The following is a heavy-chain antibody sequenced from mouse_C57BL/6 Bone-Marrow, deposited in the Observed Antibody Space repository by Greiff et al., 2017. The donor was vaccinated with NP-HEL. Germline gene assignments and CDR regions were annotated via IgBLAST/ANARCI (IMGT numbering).Heavy chain of an antibody. CDR2: IDPEDGET. Sequence: EVKLVESGAELVKPGASVKLSCTASGFNIKDDYMHWVKQRTEQGLEWSGRIDPEDGETKYTPKFQGKATITADTSSNTAYLQLSSLTSEDTAVYYCALYDGDYGWFVYWGQGTLVTVSA. D-gene: IGHD2-3*01. CDR3: ALYDGDYGWFVY. CDR1: GFNIKDDY. J-gene: IGHJ3*01. V-gene: IGHV14-2*01.